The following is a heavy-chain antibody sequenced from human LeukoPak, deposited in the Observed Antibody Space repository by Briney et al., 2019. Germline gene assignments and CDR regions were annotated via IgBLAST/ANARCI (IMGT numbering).Heavy chain of an antibody. V-gene: IGHV3-48*03. J-gene: IGHJ4*02. CDR1: GFTFSSYE. Sequence: PGGSLRLSCAASGFTFSSYEMNWVRQAPGKGLEWVSYISSSGSTIYYADSVKGRFTISRDNAKNSLYLQMNSLRAEDAAVYYCASIDYYDSSGYYAGTWGQGTLVTVSS. CDR2: ISSSGSTI. D-gene: IGHD3-22*01. CDR3: ASIDYYDSSGYYAGT.